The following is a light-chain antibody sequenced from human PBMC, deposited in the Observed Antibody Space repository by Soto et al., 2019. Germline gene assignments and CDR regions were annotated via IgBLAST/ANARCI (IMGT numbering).Light chain of an antibody. J-gene: IGKJ3*01. CDR3: QQYGRSPGLFT. CDR2: GAS. Sequence: EIVLTQSPGTLSLSPGERATLSCRARQSVNSNYLAWYQQKPGQAPRLLIYGASSRATGIPDRFSGSGSGTDFTLTISRLEPEDFAVYYCQQYGRSPGLFTFGPGTKVDIK. V-gene: IGKV3-20*01. CDR1: QSVNSNY.